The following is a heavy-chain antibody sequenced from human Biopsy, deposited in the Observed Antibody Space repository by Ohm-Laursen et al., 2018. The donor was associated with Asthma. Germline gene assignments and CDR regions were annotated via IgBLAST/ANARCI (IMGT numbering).Heavy chain of an antibody. CDR1: GLNFEDYG. V-gene: IGHV3-30*03. J-gene: IGHJ6*02. D-gene: IGHD2-21*02. Sequence: SLRLSCAASGLNFEDYGMHWVRQAPGKGLEWVAFLSYDGSNKYYGDSVKGRFTISRDNSKNTLYLQMDSLRAEDTAVYYCASYEVVTAILPMDVWGQGTTVTVSS. CDR3: ASYEVVTAILPMDV. CDR2: LSYDGSNK.